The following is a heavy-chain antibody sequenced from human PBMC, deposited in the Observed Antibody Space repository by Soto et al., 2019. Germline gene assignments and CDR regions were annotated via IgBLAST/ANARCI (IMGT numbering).Heavy chain of an antibody. D-gene: IGHD6-6*01. CDR1: GGTFSSYA. CDR3: ARLSSIAARVDY. CDR2: IFPIFGTA. Sequence: QVQLVQSGAEVKKPGSSVKVSCKASGGTFSSYAISWVRQAPGQGLEWMGGIFPIFGTANYAQKFQGRVTLTADESTSTAYMELSSLRSEDTAVYCCARLSSIAARVDYWGQGTLVTVSS. V-gene: IGHV1-69*12. J-gene: IGHJ4*02.